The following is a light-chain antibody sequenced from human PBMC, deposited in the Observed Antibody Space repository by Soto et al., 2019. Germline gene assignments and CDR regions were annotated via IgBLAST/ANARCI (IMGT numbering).Light chain of an antibody. CDR1: RTINTY. J-gene: IGKJ4*01. CDR3: QQTYSDIS. Sequence: VLMSQSPSSLSASVGDTITITCRASRTINTYLNWFQQKPGEPPRLLIYGASTLHDGVPSRFSGSGSGADFTLAISGLQTEDFASYHCQQTYSDISFGGGTKVDIK. V-gene: IGKV1-39*01. CDR2: GAS.